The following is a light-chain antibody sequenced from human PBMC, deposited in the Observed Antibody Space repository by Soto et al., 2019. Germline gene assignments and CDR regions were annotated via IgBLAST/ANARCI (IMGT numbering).Light chain of an antibody. CDR2: EVS. CDR3: SSYTSSCTPVV. J-gene: IGLJ2*01. Sequence: QSVLTQPASVSGSPGQSITISCTGTSSDVGGYNYVSWYQQHPGKAPKLMIYEVSNRPSGVSNRFSGSKSGNTASLTISGLQAEDEVDYYCSSYTSSCTPVVFGGGTKPTVL. V-gene: IGLV2-14*01. CDR1: SSDVGGYNY.